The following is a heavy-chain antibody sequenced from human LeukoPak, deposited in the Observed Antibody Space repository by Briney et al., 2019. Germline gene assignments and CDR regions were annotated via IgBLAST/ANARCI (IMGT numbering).Heavy chain of an antibody. CDR3: ARVGADCSDGNCY. V-gene: IGHV1-18*01. Sequence: ASVKVSCKASGYTFTTFGITWVRQAPGQGLEWMGWISTYNGNTNYAQNLQGRVTMTTDTSTSTAYIELRSLTSDDTAVYYCARVGADCSDGNCYWGQGTLVTVSS. CDR2: ISTYNGNT. J-gene: IGHJ4*02. CDR1: GYTFTTFG. D-gene: IGHD2-15*01.